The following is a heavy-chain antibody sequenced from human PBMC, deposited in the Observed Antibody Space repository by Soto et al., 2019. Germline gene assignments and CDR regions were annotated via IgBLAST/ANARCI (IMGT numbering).Heavy chain of an antibody. CDR3: ARDRVPHYYDSSGYYSYFDY. V-gene: IGHV1-46*01. CDR1: GYTFTSYY. J-gene: IGHJ4*02. CDR2: INPSGGST. Sequence: ASVKVSCKASGYTFTSYYMHWVRQAPGQGLEWMGIINPSGGSTSYAQKFQGRVTMTRDTSTSTVYMGLSSLRSEDTAVYYCARDRVPHYYDSSGYYSYFDYWGQGTLVTVSS. D-gene: IGHD3-22*01.